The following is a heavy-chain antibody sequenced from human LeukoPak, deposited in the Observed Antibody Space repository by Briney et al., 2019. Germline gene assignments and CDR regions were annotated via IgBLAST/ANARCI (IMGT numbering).Heavy chain of an antibody. CDR2: INHSGST. V-gene: IGHV4-34*01. J-gene: IGHJ3*02. D-gene: IGHD2-2*01. Sequence: SGTLSLTCAVYGGSFSGYYWSWIRQPPGKGLEWIGEINHSGSTNYNPSLKSRVTISVDTSKNQFSLKLSSVTAADTAVYYCARVSRTSDAFDIWGQGTMVTVSS. CDR1: GGSFSGYY. CDR3: ARVSRTSDAFDI.